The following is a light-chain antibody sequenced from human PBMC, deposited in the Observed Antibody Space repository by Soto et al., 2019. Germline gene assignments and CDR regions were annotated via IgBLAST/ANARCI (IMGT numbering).Light chain of an antibody. V-gene: IGLV2-14*01. J-gene: IGLJ1*01. Sequence: QSALTQPASVSGSPGQSITISCTGTSSDVGGYNYVSWYQQYPGKAPKLMVYEVSNRPSGVSNRFSGSKSGNTASLTISGLQAEDDADYYCSSYTSSSTLYVFGTGTKVTVL. CDR1: SSDVGGYNY. CDR3: SSYTSSSTLYV. CDR2: EVS.